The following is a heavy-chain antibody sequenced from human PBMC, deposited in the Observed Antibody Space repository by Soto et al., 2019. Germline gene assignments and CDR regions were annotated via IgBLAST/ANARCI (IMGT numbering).Heavy chain of an antibody. J-gene: IGHJ4*02. D-gene: IGHD6-19*01. CDR2: IYWDDDN. CDR3: AHGSGWLSDY. Sequence: QIALREAGPTLVKPAQTLTLTCTFSGFSLSSPAVGVNWIRQPPGKAQEWLALIYWDDDNQYSPSLRSRLTITKDTSKNQVVLTMTNVDHADTATYYCAHGSGWLSDYWGQGTLVTVSS. CDR1: GFSLSSPAVG. V-gene: IGHV2-5*02.